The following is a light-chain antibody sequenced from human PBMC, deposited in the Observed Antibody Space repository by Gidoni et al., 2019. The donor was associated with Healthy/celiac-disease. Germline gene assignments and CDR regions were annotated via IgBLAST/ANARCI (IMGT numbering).Light chain of an antibody. CDR2: GAS. J-gene: IGKJ1*01. Sequence: EIVLTQSPGTLSLSPGERATLSCRASQRVSSSYLAWYQQKPGQTPRLLIYGASSRATGIPDRFSGSGSGTDFTLTSSRLEPEDFAVYYCQQYGSSRGTFGQGTKVEIK. CDR3: QQYGSSRGT. V-gene: IGKV3-20*01. CDR1: QRVSSSY.